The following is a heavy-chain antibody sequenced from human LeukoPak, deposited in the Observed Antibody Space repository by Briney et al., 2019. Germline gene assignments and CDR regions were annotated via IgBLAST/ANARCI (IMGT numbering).Heavy chain of an antibody. CDR2: INPNSGGT. V-gene: IGHV1-2*04. CDR3: ARSLTMVRGSYGMDV. CDR1: GYTFTGYY. J-gene: IGHJ6*02. D-gene: IGHD3-10*01. Sequence: ASVKVSCKASGYTFTGYYMHWVRQAPGQGLEWMGWINPNSGGTNYAQKFQGWVTMTRDTSISTAYMELSRLRSDDTAVYYCARSLTMVRGSYGMDVWGQGTTVTDSS.